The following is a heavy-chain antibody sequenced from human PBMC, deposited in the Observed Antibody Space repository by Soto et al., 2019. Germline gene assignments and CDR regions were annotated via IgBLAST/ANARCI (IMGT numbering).Heavy chain of an antibody. Sequence: EVQLVESGGGLVKPGGYLRLSCAASGFTFSSYSMNWVRQAPGKGLEWVSSISSISSYIYYADSVKGRFTIPRDNAKNPLYLQMNSLKADDMAVYYCARAGYYDILTGYYAFDYWGQGTLVTVSS. V-gene: IGHV3-21*01. CDR3: ARAGYYDILTGYYAFDY. J-gene: IGHJ4*02. CDR1: GFTFSSYS. CDR2: ISSISSYI. D-gene: IGHD3-9*01.